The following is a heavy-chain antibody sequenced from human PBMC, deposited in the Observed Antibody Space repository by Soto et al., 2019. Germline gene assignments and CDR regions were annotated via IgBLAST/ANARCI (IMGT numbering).Heavy chain of an antibody. J-gene: IGHJ4*02. CDR2: ISWDGGST. CDR1: GFTFDDYT. Sequence: EVQLVESGGVVVQPGGSLRLSCAASGFTFDDYTMHWVRQAPGKGLEWVSLISWDGGSTYYADSVKGRFTISRDNSKNTLYLQMNSLRTEDTALYYCAKDIYGDRSWSSPYFDYWGQGTLVTVSS. D-gene: IGHD6-13*01. V-gene: IGHV3-43*01. CDR3: AKDIYGDRSWSSPYFDY.